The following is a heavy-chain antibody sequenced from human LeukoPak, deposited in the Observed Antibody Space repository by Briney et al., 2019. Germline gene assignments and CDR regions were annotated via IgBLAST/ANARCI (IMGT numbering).Heavy chain of an antibody. CDR1: GFTFSSYA. D-gene: IGHD5-18*01. J-gene: IGHJ4*02. CDR3: AKVNAGYGYYFDY. V-gene: IGHV3-23*01. CDR2: ISGSGGST. Sequence: PGGSLRLSCAASGFTFSSYAMSWVRQAPGKGLEWVSAISGSGGSTYYADSVKGRFTISRDNSKSTLYLQMNSLRAEDTAVYYCAKVNAGYGYYFDYWGQGTLATVSS.